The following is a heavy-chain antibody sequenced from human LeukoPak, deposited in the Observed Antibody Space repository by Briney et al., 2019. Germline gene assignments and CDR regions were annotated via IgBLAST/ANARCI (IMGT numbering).Heavy chain of an antibody. CDR1: GGSISSGGYY. V-gene: IGHV4-31*03. CDR2: IYCSGST. Sequence: SETLSLTCTVSGGSISSGGYYWSWIRQHPGKGLEWIGYIYCSGSTYYNPSLKSRVTISVDTSKNQFSLKLSSVTAADTAVYYCVRSGRLGSAYYFDYWGQGTLVTVSS. J-gene: IGHJ4*02. D-gene: IGHD7-27*01. CDR3: VRSGRLGSAYYFDY.